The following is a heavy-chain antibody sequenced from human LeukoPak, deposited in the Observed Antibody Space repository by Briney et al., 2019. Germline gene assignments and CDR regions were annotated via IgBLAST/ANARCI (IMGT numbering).Heavy chain of an antibody. J-gene: IGHJ6*03. CDR1: GFTFSSYR. CDR2: ISSSSSTK. D-gene: IGHD2-15*01. V-gene: IGHV3-48*04. CDR3: ARVLRYCSGGNCYSGGLGYMDV. Sequence: GGSLRLSCAASGFTFSSYRMNWVRQAPGKGLEWVSYISSSSSTKYYADSVKGRFTISRDNAKNSLFLQMNSLRAEDTAVYYCARVLRYCSGGNCYSGGLGYMDVWGKGTTVTISS.